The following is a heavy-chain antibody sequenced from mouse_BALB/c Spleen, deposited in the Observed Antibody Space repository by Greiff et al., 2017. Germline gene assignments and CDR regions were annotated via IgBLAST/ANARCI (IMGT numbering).Heavy chain of an antibody. J-gene: IGHJ4*01. CDR2: IDPFNGGT. V-gene: IGHV1S45*01. Sequence: SGPELVRPGVSVKISCKGSGYTFTDYAMHWVKQSHGKSLEWIGYIDPFNGGTSYNQKFKGKATLTVDKSSSTAYMHLSSLTSEDSAVYYCAEGYYDYPYAMDYWGQGTSVTVSS. D-gene: IGHD2-4*01. CDR3: AEGYYDYPYAMDY. CDR1: GYTFTDYA.